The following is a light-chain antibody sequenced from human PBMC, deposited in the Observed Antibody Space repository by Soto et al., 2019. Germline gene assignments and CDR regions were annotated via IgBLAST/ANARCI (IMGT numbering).Light chain of an antibody. V-gene: IGKV3-11*01. CDR1: QSVSSY. J-gene: IGKJ1*01. CDR2: DAS. CDR3: QQRSNWPRT. Sequence: EIVLTQSPAPLSLSPGERATLSCRASQSVSSYLAWYQPKPGQAPRLLIYDASNRATGIPARFSGSGAGTDFTLTISSLEPEDFVVYYCQQRSNWPRTFGQGTKVDIK.